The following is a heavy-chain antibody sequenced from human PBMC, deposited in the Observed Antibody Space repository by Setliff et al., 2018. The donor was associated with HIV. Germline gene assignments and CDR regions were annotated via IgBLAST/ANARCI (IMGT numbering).Heavy chain of an antibody. V-gene: IGHV3-30*02. Sequence: GGSLRLSCAASGFTFSSYGMHWVRQAPGKGLEWVAFIRYDGSNKYYADSVKGRFTISRDNSKNTLYLQTNSLRAEDTAVYYCAKQGSGYDYYYMDVWGKGTTVTVSS. CDR1: GFTFSSYG. CDR3: AKQGSGYDYYYMDV. CDR2: IRYDGSNK. J-gene: IGHJ6*03. D-gene: IGHD3-22*01.